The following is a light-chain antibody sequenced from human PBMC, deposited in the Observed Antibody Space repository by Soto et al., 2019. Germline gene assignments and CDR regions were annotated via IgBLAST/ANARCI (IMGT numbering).Light chain of an antibody. CDR1: QSVSSY. CDR2: DAS. V-gene: IGKV3-11*01. Sequence: EIVLTQSPATLSLSPGERATLSCSASQSVSSYLAWYQQKPGQAPRLLIYDASNRATGIPARFSGSGSGTDFTLTISSLEPEDFAVYYCQQRSNWPITFGQGTMLDIK. J-gene: IGKJ1*01. CDR3: QQRSNWPIT.